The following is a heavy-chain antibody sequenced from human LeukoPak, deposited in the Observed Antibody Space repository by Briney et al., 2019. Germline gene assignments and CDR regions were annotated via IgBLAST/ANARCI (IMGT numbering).Heavy chain of an antibody. V-gene: IGHV3-74*01. CDR1: GFTFSTFW. CDR3: AREVSSVGANYFDY. Sequence: GGSLRLSCATSGFTFSTFWMHWVRQAPGKGLVWVSRIGSDGSNTNYADSVKGRFTISRDNAKNSLYLQMNSLRAEDTAVYYCAREVSSVGANYFDYWGQGTLVTVSS. J-gene: IGHJ4*02. CDR2: IGSDGSNT. D-gene: IGHD3-10*01.